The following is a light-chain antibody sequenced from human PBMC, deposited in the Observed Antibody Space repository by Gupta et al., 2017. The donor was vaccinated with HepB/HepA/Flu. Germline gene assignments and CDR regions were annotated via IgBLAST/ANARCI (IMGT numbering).Light chain of an antibody. J-gene: IGKJ4*01. CDR1: QSVSSY. Sequence: DIVLTQSPATLSLSPGERATLSCRASQSVSSYLAWYQQKPGQAPRLLIYDASNRATGIPARFSGSGSGTDFTLTISSLEPEDFAVYYCQQRSNWPRTFGGGTKVEIK. CDR2: DAS. V-gene: IGKV3-11*01. CDR3: QQRSNWPRT.